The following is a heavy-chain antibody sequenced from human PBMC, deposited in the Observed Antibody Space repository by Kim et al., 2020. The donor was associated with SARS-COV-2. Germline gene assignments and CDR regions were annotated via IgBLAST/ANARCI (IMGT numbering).Heavy chain of an antibody. V-gene: IGHV3-23*01. D-gene: IGHD3-3*01. CDR2: ISGSGGST. Sequence: GGSLRLSCAASGFTFSSYAMSWVRQAPGKGLEWVSAISGSGGSTYYADSVKGRFTISRDNSKNTLYLQMNSLRAEDTAVYYCAKDPEYDFWESFWFDPWGQGTLVTVSS. J-gene: IGHJ5*02. CDR1: GFTFSSYA. CDR3: AKDPEYDFWESFWFDP.